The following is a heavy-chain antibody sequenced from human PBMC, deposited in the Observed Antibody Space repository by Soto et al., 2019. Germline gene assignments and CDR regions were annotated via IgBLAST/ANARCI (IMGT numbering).Heavy chain of an antibody. D-gene: IGHD3-22*01. Sequence: QVQLVESGGGVVQPGRSLRLSCEASGFTSSSHGMHWVRQAPGKGLEWVALISSDGSEKYYADSVKGRFTISRDNSKNTVYLQMNSLRVEDTAVYYCAKWRNYYDSSGYHWGQGTLVTVSS. CDR3: AKWRNYYDSSGYH. CDR2: ISSDGSEK. CDR1: GFTSSSHG. J-gene: IGHJ1*01. V-gene: IGHV3-30*18.